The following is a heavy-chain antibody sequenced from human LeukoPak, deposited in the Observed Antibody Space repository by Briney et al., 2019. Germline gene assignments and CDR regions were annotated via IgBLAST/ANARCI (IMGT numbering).Heavy chain of an antibody. Sequence: PGGSLRLSCAGSGFTFSNYAMTWVRQAPGKGLEWVSSVSGSGRNTFYPDSVEGRFTISRDNSKNILYLQMNSLRAEDTAIYYCAKRGGGTMFAFDIWGQGTMVTVSS. CDR2: VSGSGRNT. J-gene: IGHJ3*02. CDR1: GFTFSNYA. CDR3: AKRGGGTMFAFDI. V-gene: IGHV3-23*01. D-gene: IGHD3-10*02.